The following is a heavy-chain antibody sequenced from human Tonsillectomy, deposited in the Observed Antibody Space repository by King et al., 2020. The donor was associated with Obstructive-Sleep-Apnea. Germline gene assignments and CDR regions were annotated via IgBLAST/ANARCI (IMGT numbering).Heavy chain of an antibody. V-gene: IGHV3-30*02. Sequence: VQLVESGGGVVQPGGSLRLSCAASGFTFSYCAMHWVRQAPGKGLEWVAFIRYDGSNKYYADSVKGRFTNSRDNSKNTLYLQMNSLRAEDTAVYYCAKDADYGGNSPLDYWGQGTLVTVSS. CDR2: IRYDGSNK. J-gene: IGHJ4*02. CDR3: AKDADYGGNSPLDY. CDR1: GFTFSYCA. D-gene: IGHD4-23*01.